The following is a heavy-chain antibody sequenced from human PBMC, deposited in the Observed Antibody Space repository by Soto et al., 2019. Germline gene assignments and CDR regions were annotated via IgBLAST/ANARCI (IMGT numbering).Heavy chain of an antibody. V-gene: IGHV1-3*01. Sequence: GASVKVSCKASGYTFTSYAMHWVRQAPGQRLEWMGWINAGNGNTKYSQKFQGRVTITRDTSASTAYMELSSLRSEDTAVYYCARVEMATITLAYWGQGTLVTVSS. CDR3: ARVEMATITLAY. D-gene: IGHD5-12*01. CDR2: INAGNGNT. CDR1: GYTFTSYA. J-gene: IGHJ4*02.